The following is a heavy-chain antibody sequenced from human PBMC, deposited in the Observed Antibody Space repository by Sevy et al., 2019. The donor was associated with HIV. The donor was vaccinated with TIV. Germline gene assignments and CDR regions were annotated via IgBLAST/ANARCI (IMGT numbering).Heavy chain of an antibody. V-gene: IGHV3-43*01. CDR3: AKDIPGYSGFDH. D-gene: IGHD3-10*01. CDR2: ISWDAKKT. CDR1: GYTFDDYT. J-gene: IGHJ4*02. Sequence: GGSLRLSCAASGYTFDDYTMHWVRQVPGKGLEWVSLISWDAKKTEYADSVEGRFTVSRDNRKNSLYLQMNSLRSEDTAWYFCAKDIPGYSGFDHWGQGTLVTVSS.